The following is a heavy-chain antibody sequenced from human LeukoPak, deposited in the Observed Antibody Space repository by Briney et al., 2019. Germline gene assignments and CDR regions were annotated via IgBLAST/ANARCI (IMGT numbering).Heavy chain of an antibody. CDR1: RFSFSTYG. CDR3: AKGGPPTGASPRPWDFNY. Sequence: PGGSLRLSCAASRFSFSTYGMHWVRQAPGKGLEWVAVISYDGNNQYYADSVKGRFTISRDNSKSTLYLQMNSLRGEDTAVYYCAKGGPPTGASPRPWDFNYWGQGTLATVSS. CDR2: ISYDGNNQ. J-gene: IGHJ4*02. D-gene: IGHD1-26*01. V-gene: IGHV3-30*18.